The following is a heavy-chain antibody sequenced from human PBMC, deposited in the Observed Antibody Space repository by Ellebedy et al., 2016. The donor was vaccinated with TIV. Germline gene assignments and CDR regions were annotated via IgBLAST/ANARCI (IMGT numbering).Heavy chain of an antibody. CDR2: IFYSGST. CDR3: AGGPTYYDILTGYYTYYYYGMDV. D-gene: IGHD3-9*01. Sequence: SETLSLTCTVSGGSISSSSYYWGWIRQPPGTGLEWIGYIFYSGSTNYNPSLKSRVTISVDTSKNQFSLKLSSVTAADTAVYYCAGGPTYYDILTGYYTYYYYGMDVWGQGTTVTVSS. CDR1: GGSISSSSYY. V-gene: IGHV4-61*05. J-gene: IGHJ6*02.